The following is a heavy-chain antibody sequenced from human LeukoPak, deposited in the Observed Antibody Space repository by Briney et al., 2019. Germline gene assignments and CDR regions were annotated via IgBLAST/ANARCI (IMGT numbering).Heavy chain of an antibody. Sequence: ASVKVSCKASGYTYTNYGISWVRQAPGQGLEWMGWISGYNGHTNYAQKLQGRVTMTTHTSTSTAYMELRSLRSDDTAVYYCARDPLYSSSWYVVPDYWGQGTLVTVSS. J-gene: IGHJ4*02. D-gene: IGHD6-13*01. V-gene: IGHV1-18*01. CDR1: GYTYTNYG. CDR3: ARDPLYSSSWYVVPDY. CDR2: ISGYNGHT.